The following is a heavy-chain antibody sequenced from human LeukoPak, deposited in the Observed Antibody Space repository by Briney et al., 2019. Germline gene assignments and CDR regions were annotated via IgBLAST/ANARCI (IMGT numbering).Heavy chain of an antibody. CDR1: GFSFNGDW. J-gene: IGHJ4*02. V-gene: IGHV3-7*01. CDR2: IKPDGSQK. Sequence: PGGSLRLSCVASGFSFNGDWMNWVRHAPGKGLEGVANIKPDGSQKHYVDSVKGRFTISRDNAEKSLFLQMNSLRAEDTAVYYCVRDGPAFLDFDYWGQGTLVTVSS. CDR3: VRDGPAFLDFDY. D-gene: IGHD2-2*01.